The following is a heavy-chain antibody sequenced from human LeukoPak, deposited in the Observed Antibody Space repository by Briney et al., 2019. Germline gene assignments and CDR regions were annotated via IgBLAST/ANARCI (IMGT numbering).Heavy chain of an antibody. V-gene: IGHV4-39*01. J-gene: IGHJ4*02. CDR3: ARISIVVVPAYFDY. CDR2: IYYSGST. Sequence: PSETLSLTCTVSGGSISSSSYQWGWIRQPPGKGLEWIGSIYYSGSTYYNPSLKSRVTVSVDTSKNQFSLKLSSVTAADTGVYYCARISIVVVPAYFDYWGQGTLVTVSS. D-gene: IGHD2-2*01. CDR1: GGSISSSSYQ.